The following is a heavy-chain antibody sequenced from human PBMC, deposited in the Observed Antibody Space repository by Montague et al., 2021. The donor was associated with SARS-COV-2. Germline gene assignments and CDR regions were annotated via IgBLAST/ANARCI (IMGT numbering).Heavy chain of an antibody. D-gene: IGHD2-21*02. Sequence: SETLSLTCAVYGGSFSGYYWCWIRHPPRPGLDLVWEINHNSSTXXXPSXXXRXPISVATSKYQFSLTLSYVTAADTAVSYCARGSWHIAVVTAIRDGYYGSDVWGQGTTVTVSS. CDR1: GGSFSGYY. V-gene: IGHV4-34*01. CDR2: INHNSST. J-gene: IGHJ6*02. CDR3: ARGSWHIAVVTAIRDGYYGSDV.